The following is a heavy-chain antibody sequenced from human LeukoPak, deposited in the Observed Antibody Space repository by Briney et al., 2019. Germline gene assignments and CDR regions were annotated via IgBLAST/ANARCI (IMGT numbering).Heavy chain of an antibody. V-gene: IGHV3-23*01. CDR2: ISGSGGTT. J-gene: IGHJ4*02. D-gene: IGHD3-3*01. CDR1: GFTFSSYA. Sequence: GGSLRLSCAVSGFTFSSYAMSWVRQAPGKGLEWVSAISGSGGTTNYADSVKGRFTISRDNSKNTLYLQMNSLRAEDTAVYYCAKDLGYDFWSGYFAFDHWGQGTLVTVSS. CDR3: AKDLGYDFWSGYFAFDH.